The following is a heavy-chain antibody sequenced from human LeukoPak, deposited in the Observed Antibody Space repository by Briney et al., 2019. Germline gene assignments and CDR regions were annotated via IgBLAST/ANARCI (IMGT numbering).Heavy chain of an antibody. CDR1: GDSFSSHY. CDR3: ARDLVTVTKGFDI. J-gene: IGHJ3*02. V-gene: IGHV4-59*11. D-gene: IGHD4-17*01. Sequence: SETLSLTCAVSGDSFSSHYWTWIRQSPGTELEWIGCISHIGRTNYNPSLKSRVTISIDTSKNQFSLKLRSVTAADTAVYYCARDLVTVTKGFDIWGQGTMVSVSS. CDR2: ISHIGRT.